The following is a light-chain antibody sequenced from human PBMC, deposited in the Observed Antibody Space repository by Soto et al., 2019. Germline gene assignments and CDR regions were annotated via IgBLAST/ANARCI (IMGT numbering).Light chain of an antibody. V-gene: IGLV2-11*01. CDR2: DVS. Sequence: QSVPTQPRSVSGSPGQSVAISCTGTSSDVGGYTYVSWFQQHPGKAPKLMIYDVSKRPSGVPDRFSGSKSGNTASLTISGLQAEDEADYYCCSFAGSYTLYVFGTGTKLTVL. CDR3: CSFAGSYTLYV. CDR1: SSDVGGYTY. J-gene: IGLJ1*01.